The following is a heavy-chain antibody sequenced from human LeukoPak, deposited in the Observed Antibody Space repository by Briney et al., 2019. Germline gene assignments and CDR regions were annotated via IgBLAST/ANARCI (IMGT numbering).Heavy chain of an antibody. CDR2: INSDGSST. J-gene: IGHJ4*02. Sequence: GGSLRLSCVASGFTFSSYWMHWVRQAPGKGLVWVSRINSDGSSTSYADSVKGRFTISRDDAKNTLYLQMNSLRAEDTAVYYCARFSNFGRQFDYWGQGTLVTVSS. CDR1: GFTFSSYW. V-gene: IGHV3-74*01. CDR3: ARFSNFGRQFDY. D-gene: IGHD4-11*01.